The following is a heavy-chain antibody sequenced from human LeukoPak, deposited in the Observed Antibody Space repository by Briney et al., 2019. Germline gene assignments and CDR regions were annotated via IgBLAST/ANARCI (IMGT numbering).Heavy chain of an antibody. D-gene: IGHD1-26*01. J-gene: IGHJ4*02. CDR3: AKSEWELLQIFDY. V-gene: IGHV3-23*01. Sequence: GRSLRLSCAASGFTFSSYAMSWVRQAPGKGLEWVSAISGSGGSTYYADSVKGRFTISRDNSKNTLYLQMNSLRAEDTAVYYCAKSEWELLQIFDYWGQGTLVTVSS. CDR2: ISGSGGST. CDR1: GFTFSSYA.